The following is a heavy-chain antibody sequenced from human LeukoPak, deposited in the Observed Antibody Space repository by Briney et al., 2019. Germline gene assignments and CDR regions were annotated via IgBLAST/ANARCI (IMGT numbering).Heavy chain of an antibody. Sequence: PGGSLRLSCAASGFTFSSYAMSWVRQAPGKGLEWVSAISGSGGSTYYADSVKGRFTISRDISKNTLYLQMDSLRGEDTAVYYCATNYGSGRGAFDIWGQGKMVTVSS. CDR1: GFTFSSYA. CDR2: ISGSGGST. D-gene: IGHD3-10*01. CDR3: ATNYGSGRGAFDI. J-gene: IGHJ3*02. V-gene: IGHV3-23*01.